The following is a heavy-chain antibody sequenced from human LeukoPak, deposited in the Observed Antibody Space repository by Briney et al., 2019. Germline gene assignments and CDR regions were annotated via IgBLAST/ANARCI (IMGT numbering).Heavy chain of an antibody. CDR1: GGTFSSYA. V-gene: IGHV1-69*01. Sequence: SVKVSCKASGGTFSSYAISWVRQAPGQGLEWMGGIIPIFGTANYAQKLQGRVTITADESTSTAYMELSSLRSEDTAVYYCARGQQREPTSHDYWGQGTLVTVSS. CDR3: ARGQQREPTSHDY. D-gene: IGHD6-25*01. J-gene: IGHJ4*02. CDR2: IIPIFGTA.